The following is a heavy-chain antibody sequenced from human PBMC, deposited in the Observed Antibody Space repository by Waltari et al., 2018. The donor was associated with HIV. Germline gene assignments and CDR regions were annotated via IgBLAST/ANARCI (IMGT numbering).Heavy chain of an antibody. Sequence: QVHLQESGPGLVKPSETLSLTCVVSGYSINTDYYWGWIRQPPGKGLEWIGSASHSGGTFHNASLKRRPTISLDRSKNQVSLKVISVTAADTAVYFCARAGVVPALFDLWGRGTLVTVSS. CDR2: ASHSGGT. V-gene: IGHV4-38-2*01. D-gene: IGHD3-3*01. CDR3: ARAGVVPALFDL. J-gene: IGHJ2*01. CDR1: GYSINTDYY.